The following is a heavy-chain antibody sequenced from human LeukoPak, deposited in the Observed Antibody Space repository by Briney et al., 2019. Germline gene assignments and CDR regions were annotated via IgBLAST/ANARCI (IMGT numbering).Heavy chain of an antibody. CDR3: ARDQAGSSWSRPGYLDY. Sequence: PGRSLRLSCAASGFTFSSYAMHWVRQAPGKGLEWVAVISYDGSNKYYADSVKGRFTISRDNSKNTLYLQMNSLRAEDTAVYYCARDQAGSSWSRPGYLDYWGQGTLVTVSS. CDR2: ISYDGSNK. CDR1: GFTFSSYA. D-gene: IGHD6-13*01. V-gene: IGHV3-30*14. J-gene: IGHJ4*02.